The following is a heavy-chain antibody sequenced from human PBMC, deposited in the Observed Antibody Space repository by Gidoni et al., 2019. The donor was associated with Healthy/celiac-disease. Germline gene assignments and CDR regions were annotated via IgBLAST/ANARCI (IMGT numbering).Heavy chain of an antibody. D-gene: IGHD6-13*01. CDR2: ISSSSSTI. J-gene: IGHJ6*03. Sequence: EVQLVESGGGLVQPGGSLRPSFAASGFTFCSYSRNWVRQAPGKGLEWVSYISSSSSTIYYADSVKGRFTISRDNAKNSLYLQMNSLRDEDTAVYYCAKGSPYGSSWYYYYMDVWGKGTTVTVSS. CDR1: GFTFCSYS. V-gene: IGHV3-48*02. CDR3: AKGSPYGSSWYYYYMDV.